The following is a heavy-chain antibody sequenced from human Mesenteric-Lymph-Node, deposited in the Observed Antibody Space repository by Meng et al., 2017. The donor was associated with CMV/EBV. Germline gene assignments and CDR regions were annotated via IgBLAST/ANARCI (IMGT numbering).Heavy chain of an antibody. CDR3: ATEASAGGIDY. D-gene: IGHD6-13*01. V-gene: IGHV1-2*06. Sequence: SCKASGYICTGYYIHWVRQAPGQGPEWVGRINPNSGGTDYAQNFQGRVTMTRDTSITTAYMELSSLRSDDTAVYYCATEASAGGIDYWGQGTLVTVSS. J-gene: IGHJ4*02. CDR2: INPNSGGT. CDR1: GYICTGYY.